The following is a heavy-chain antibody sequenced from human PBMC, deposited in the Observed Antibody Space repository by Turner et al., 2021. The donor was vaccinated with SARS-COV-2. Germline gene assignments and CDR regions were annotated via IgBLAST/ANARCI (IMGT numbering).Heavy chain of an antibody. J-gene: IGHJ4*02. CDR1: GFTVSSNY. Sequence: EVQLGGSGGGLIQPGASLRISGAASGFTVSSNYMCWVRQAPGKGLEWVSVIYSGGSTYYADAVKGRFTISRDNSKNTLYLQMNSLRAEDTAVYYCARVGSYGRRDVDYWGQGTLVTVSS. D-gene: IGHD5-18*01. CDR3: ARVGSYGRRDVDY. CDR2: IYSGGST. V-gene: IGHV3-53*01.